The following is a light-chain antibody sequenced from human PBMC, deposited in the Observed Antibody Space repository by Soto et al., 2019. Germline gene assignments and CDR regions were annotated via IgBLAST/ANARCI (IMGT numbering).Light chain of an antibody. CDR2: EAT. V-gene: IGLV2-14*01. Sequence: SALTQPASVSGSPGQSIPVSCTGTSSDIGASNFVSWYQYPPGRAPKVIIFEATNRPSGVSNRFSGSKSGITASLTISGLQADDEAEYFCISYNTDDSFLFGTGTKVTVL. CDR3: ISYNTDDSFL. J-gene: IGLJ1*01. CDR1: SSDIGASNF.